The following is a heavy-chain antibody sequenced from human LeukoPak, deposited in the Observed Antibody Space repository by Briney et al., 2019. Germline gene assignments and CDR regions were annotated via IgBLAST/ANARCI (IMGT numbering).Heavy chain of an antibody. CDR3: ARGRNDGGDYYNYGLDV. CDR1: GSRFTSYW. Sequence: GESLKISCKGSGSRFTSYWIGWVRRLPGKGLEWMGIIYPGDSDTRYSPSFQGQVTISADKSISTAYLQCSSLKASDTAMYYCARGRNDGGDYYNYGLDVWGQGTTVTVSS. V-gene: IGHV5-51*01. CDR2: IYPGDSDT. D-gene: IGHD1-1*01. J-gene: IGHJ6*02.